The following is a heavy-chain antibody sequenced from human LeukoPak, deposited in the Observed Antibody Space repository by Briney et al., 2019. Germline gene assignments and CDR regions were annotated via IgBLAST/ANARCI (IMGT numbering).Heavy chain of an antibody. V-gene: IGHV3-53*01. J-gene: IGHJ1*01. CDR1: GFTVSSNY. CDR2: IYSGGST. D-gene: IGHD2-21*01. CDR3: ARDSQLQYFQH. Sequence: PGGSLRLSCAASGFTVSSNYMSWVRQAPGKGLEWVPVIYSGGSTYYADSVKGRFTISRDNSKNTLYLQMNSLRAEDTAVYYCARDSQLQYFQHWGQGTLVTVSS.